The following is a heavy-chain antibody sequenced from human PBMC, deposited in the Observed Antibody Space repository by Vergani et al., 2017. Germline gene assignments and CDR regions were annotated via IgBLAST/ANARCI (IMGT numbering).Heavy chain of an antibody. CDR2: IYYSGST. CDR3: ARPINIAAAAPNWFDP. Sequence: QVQLQESGPGLVKPSETLSLTCTVSGGSISSYYWSWIRQPPGKGLEWIGYIYYSGSTNYNPSLKSRVTISVDTSKNQFSLKLSSVTAADTAVYYCARPINIAAAAPNWFDPWGQGTLVTVSS. D-gene: IGHD6-13*01. CDR1: GGSISSYY. V-gene: IGHV4-59*01. J-gene: IGHJ5*02.